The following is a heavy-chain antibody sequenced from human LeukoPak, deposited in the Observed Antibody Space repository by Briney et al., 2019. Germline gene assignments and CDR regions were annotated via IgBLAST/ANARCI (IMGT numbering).Heavy chain of an antibody. D-gene: IGHD1-26*01. CDR1: GYSISSGHY. Sequence: SETLSLTCTVSGYSISSGHYWGWIRQPPGKGLEWIGSIFHSGSTYYNPSLKSRVTISVDTSKNQFSLKLSSVTAADTAVYYCARDRLRIVGATSGAFDIWGQGTMVTVSS. CDR2: IFHSGST. J-gene: IGHJ3*02. V-gene: IGHV4-38-2*02. CDR3: ARDRLRIVGATSGAFDI.